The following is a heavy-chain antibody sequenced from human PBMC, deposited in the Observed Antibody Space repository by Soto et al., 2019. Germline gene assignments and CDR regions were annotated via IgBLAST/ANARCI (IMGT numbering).Heavy chain of an antibody. V-gene: IGHV4-59*08. J-gene: IGHJ6*03. CDR1: GGSISSYY. CDR3: ARHIDILSGDDYYYYMDV. D-gene: IGHD3-9*01. Sequence: SETLSLTWTGSGGSISSYYWSWIRQPPGKGLEWIGYIYYSGSTNYNPSLKSRVTISVDTSKNQFSLKLSSVTAADTAVYYCARHIDILSGDDYYYYMDVWAQGTTVTVSS. CDR2: IYYSGST.